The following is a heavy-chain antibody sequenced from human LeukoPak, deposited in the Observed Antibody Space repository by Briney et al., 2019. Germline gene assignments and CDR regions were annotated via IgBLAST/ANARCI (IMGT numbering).Heavy chain of an antibody. Sequence: GGSLSLSCAASGFTFSSYAMSWVRQAPGKGLEWVSVISGSGGSTYYADSVKGRLTISRDNSKNTVYLQMNSLRAEDTAVYYCAKDQDGNTAMVVSYWGQGTLVTISS. J-gene: IGHJ4*02. CDR2: ISGSGGST. V-gene: IGHV3-23*01. D-gene: IGHD5-18*01. CDR1: GFTFSSYA. CDR3: AKDQDGNTAMVVSY.